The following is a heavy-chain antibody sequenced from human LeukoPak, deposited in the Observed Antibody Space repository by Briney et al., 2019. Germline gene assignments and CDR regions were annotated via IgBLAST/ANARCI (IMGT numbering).Heavy chain of an antibody. CDR1: GFTFSYYT. Sequence: GRSLRLSCAASGFTFSYYTMHWVRQVPGKVLGWDSSISGTSKYIYYEDSLKGRFTVSRDNADNSLSLHIASLRGDDTAVYYCAREGLTSVIAFDSWGQGTLVTVSS. D-gene: IGHD2-15*01. V-gene: IGHV3-21*01. CDR3: AREGLTSVIAFDS. CDR2: ISGTSKYI. J-gene: IGHJ5*01.